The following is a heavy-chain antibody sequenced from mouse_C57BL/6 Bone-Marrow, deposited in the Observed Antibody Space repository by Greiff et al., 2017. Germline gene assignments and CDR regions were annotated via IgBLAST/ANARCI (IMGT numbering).Heavy chain of an antibody. CDR1: GFNIKDDY. CDR3: TITTVVARDYYAMDY. CDR2: IDPENGDT. V-gene: IGHV14-4*01. J-gene: IGHJ4*01. D-gene: IGHD1-1*01. Sequence: DVKLVESGAELVRPGASVKLSCTASGFNIKDDYMHWVKQRPEPGLEWIGWIDPENGDTEYASKFQGKATITADTSSNTAYLQLSSLTSEDTAVYYCTITTVVARDYYAMDYWGQGTSVTVSS.